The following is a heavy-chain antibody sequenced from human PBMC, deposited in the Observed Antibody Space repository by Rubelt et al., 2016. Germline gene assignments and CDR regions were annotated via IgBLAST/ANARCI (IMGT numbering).Heavy chain of an antibody. V-gene: IGHV3-23*01. CDR2: ISGSGGST. Sequence: PGGSLRLSCAASGFTFITYGMTLVRQAPGKGLEWVSAISGSGGSTYYADSVKCRFTISRDNAKNSLYLPMNSLRAEDTAVYYCAWDRSTGKATPLDYWGQGTRVTVSS. CDR1: GFTFITYG. D-gene: IGHD5-24*01. J-gene: IGHJ4*02. CDR3: AWDRSTGKATPLDY.